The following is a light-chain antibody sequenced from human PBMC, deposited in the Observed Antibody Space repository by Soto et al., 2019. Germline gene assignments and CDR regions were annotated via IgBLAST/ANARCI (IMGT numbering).Light chain of an antibody. CDR3: GSWDCSRSAYV. V-gene: IGLV1-51*01. CDR1: SSNIGGNS. CDR2: DDN. J-gene: IGLJ1*01. Sequence: HSVLKQPPSVSAAPGQKVTISCSGSSSNIGGNSVSWYQQLPGTAPKLLIYDDNKRPSGIPDRFSGSKSGTSATLGITGFQTGDEADYYCGSWDCSRSAYVLGTGNNVTVL.